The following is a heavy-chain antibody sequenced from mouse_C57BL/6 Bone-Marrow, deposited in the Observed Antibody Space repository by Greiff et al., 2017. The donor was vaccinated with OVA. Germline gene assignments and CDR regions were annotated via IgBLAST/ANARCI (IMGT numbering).Heavy chain of an antibody. J-gene: IGHJ3*01. CDR2: IYPGDGDT. V-gene: IGHV1-82*01. CDR1: GYAFSSSW. D-gene: IGHD1-1*01. CDR3: ARSHYYGSSPFAY. Sequence: QVQLQQSGPELVKPGASVKISCKASGYAFSSSWMNWVQQRPGKGLEWIGRIYPGDGDTNYNGKFKGKATLTADKSSSTAYMQLSSLTSEDSAVYFCARSHYYGSSPFAYWGQGTLVTVSA.